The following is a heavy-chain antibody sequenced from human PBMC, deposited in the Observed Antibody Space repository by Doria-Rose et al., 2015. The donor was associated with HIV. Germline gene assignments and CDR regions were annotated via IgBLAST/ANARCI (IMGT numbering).Heavy chain of an antibody. D-gene: IGHD6-13*01. CDR2: IFSDDER. V-gene: IGHV2-26*01. CDR1: GVSLSSPGMD. CDR3: ARIKSSRWYHKYYFDF. Sequence: ESGPVLVKPTETLTLTCTVSGVSLSSPGMDVSWIRQPPGKALEWPANIFSDDERSYKTSLKSRLTISRGTSKSQVVLTMTDMDPVDTATYYCARIKSSRWYHKYYFDFWGQGTLVIVSA. J-gene: IGHJ4*02.